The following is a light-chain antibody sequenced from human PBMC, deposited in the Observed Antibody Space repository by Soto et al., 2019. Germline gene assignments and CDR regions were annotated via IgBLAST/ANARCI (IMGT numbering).Light chain of an antibody. Sequence: QSALTQPASVSGSPGQSITISCTGTSSDVGGYTYISWYQQHPGKAPQLMIYHVSNRPSGVSNRVSGSKSVNTASLTISGLQAEDEADYYCSSDTSVPTPSYVFGTGTKLTVL. J-gene: IGLJ1*01. CDR1: SSDVGGYTY. CDR2: HVS. CDR3: SSDTSVPTPSYV. V-gene: IGLV2-14*01.